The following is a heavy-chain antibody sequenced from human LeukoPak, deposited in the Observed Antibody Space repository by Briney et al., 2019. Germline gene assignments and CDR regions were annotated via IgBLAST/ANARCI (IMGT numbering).Heavy chain of an antibody. V-gene: IGHV3-23*01. CDR1: GFTSTKYA. J-gene: IGHJ4*02. D-gene: IGHD5-12*01. CDR2: LIGSSGST. CDR3: AKGAYDYIEIAYFDS. Sequence: PGGSLRLSCAASGFTSTKYAMNWVRQAPGKGLEWVSVLIGSSGSTDYADSVRGRFTMSREISKNILFLQMNSLRAEDTAIYYCAKGAYDYIEIAYFDSWGQGTLVTVSS.